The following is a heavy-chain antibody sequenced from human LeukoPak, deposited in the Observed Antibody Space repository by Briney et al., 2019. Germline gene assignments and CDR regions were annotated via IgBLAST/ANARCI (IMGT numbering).Heavy chain of an antibody. V-gene: IGHV4-31*03. CDR2: IYYSGST. D-gene: IGHD3-22*01. J-gene: IGHJ4*02. CDR1: GGSISSGGYY. Sequence: PSQTLSLTCTVSGGSISSGGYYWSWIRPHPGKGLEWIGYIYYSGSTYYNPSLKSRVTISVDTSKNQFSLKLSSVTAADTAVYYCARVHSSGYYPYYFDYWGQGTLVTVSS. CDR3: ARVHSSGYYPYYFDY.